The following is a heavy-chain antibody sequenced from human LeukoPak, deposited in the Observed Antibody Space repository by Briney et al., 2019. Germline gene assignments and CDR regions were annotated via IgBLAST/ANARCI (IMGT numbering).Heavy chain of an antibody. CDR2: INHSGST. CDR1: GGSFSGYY. CDR3: ARWGMSYYYMDV. V-gene: IGHV4-34*01. Sequence: SETLSLTCAVYGGSFSGYYWSWIRQPPGKGLEWIGEINHSGSTNYNPSLKSRVTMSVDTSQNQFSLKLGSVTAADTAVYYCARWGMSYYYMDVWGKGTTVTISS. J-gene: IGHJ6*03. D-gene: IGHD7-27*01.